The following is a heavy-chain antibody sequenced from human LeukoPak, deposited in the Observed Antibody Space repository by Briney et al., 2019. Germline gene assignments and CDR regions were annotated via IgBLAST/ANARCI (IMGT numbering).Heavy chain of an antibody. Sequence: GGSLRLSCAASGFTFSSYTMNWVRQAPGKGLEWVSSISSSSSYISYADSVKGRFTISRDNAKHSLSLQMNSLRAEDTAVYYCAREGIVLMVYHFDYWGQGTLVTVSS. D-gene: IGHD2-8*01. CDR1: GFTFSSYT. CDR3: AREGIVLMVYHFDY. V-gene: IGHV3-21*01. CDR2: ISSSSSYI. J-gene: IGHJ4*02.